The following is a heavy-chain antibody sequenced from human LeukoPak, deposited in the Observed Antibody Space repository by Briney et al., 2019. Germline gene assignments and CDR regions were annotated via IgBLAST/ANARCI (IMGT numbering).Heavy chain of an antibody. CDR2: IYSGGST. D-gene: IGHD2-15*01. Sequence: GGSLRLSCAASGFTVDSNYMSWVRQAPGKGLEWVSVIYSGGSTYYADSVKGRFTISRGNSKNTLYLQMNSLRAEDTAVYYCAKDCYGAYFYHGKDGWGQGTTVTVSS. V-gene: IGHV3-53*01. CDR3: AKDCYGAYFYHGKDG. CDR1: GFTVDSNY. J-gene: IGHJ6*02.